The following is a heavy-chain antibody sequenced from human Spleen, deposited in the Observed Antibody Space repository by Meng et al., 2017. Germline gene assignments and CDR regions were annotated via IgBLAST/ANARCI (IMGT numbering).Heavy chain of an antibody. CDR1: GGSFSDYY. J-gene: IGHJ4*02. Sequence: GSLRLSCVVSGGSFSDYYWSWTRQPPGKGLEWIGEINHRGNTNYNSFLESRVTISVDTSQNSLSLKLSSVTAADSAVYYCARGGLGYSGRYYFDYWGQGALVTVSS. CDR3: ARGGLGYSGRYYFDY. V-gene: IGHV4-34*01. D-gene: IGHD5-12*01. CDR2: INHRGNT.